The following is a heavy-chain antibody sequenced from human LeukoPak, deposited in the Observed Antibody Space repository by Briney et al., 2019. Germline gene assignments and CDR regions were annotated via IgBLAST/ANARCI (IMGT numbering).Heavy chain of an antibody. V-gene: IGHV3-20*04. D-gene: IGHD6-19*01. CDR3: ASGDSSGWYFDT. J-gene: IGHJ4*02. CDR1: GFSLDDHS. CDR2: INWNGGST. Sequence: PGGSLRLSCAASGFSLDDHSMSWIRQVPGKGLQWVAGINWNGGSTGYADSVKGRFTISRDNAKNSLYLQMNSLRAEDTALYYCASGDSSGWYFDTWGQGTLVSVSS.